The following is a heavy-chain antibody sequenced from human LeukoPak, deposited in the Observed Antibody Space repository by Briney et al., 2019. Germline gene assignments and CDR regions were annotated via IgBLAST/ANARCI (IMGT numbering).Heavy chain of an antibody. V-gene: IGHV3-74*01. D-gene: IGHD2-2*01. J-gene: IGHJ4*02. CDR3: AKFIVVVPAAYHY. CDR2: MNSDGSAT. CDR1: EFSFSNYW. Sequence: GGSLRLSCAASEFSFSNYWMHWVRQAPGKGLVWVTRMNSDGSATYYADSVQGRFTISRDNAKNTLYLQMNSLRAEDTAVYYCAKFIVVVPAAYHYWGQGTLVTVSS.